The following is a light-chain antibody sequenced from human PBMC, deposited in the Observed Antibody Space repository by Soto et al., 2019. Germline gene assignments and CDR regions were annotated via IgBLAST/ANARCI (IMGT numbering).Light chain of an antibody. V-gene: IGKV1-9*01. CDR3: QQRNSYTRT. CDR2: AAS. CDR1: QGINIF. J-gene: IGKJ2*01. Sequence: IRMTQSPSSLSASIGDRVTITCRASQGINIFLAWFQQKPGKAPNLLISAASTLQSGVPSRFSGSGSETEFTLTITSLQPEDSATYYCQQRNSYTRTFGEGTKVDI.